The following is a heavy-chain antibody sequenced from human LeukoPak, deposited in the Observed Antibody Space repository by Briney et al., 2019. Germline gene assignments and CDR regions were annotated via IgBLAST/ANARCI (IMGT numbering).Heavy chain of an antibody. J-gene: IGHJ4*02. Sequence: ASVKVSYKASGYTFTSYAMHWVRQAPGQRLEWMGWINAGNGNTKYSQEFQGRVTITRDTSASTAYMELSSLRSEDMAVYYCARGPLVGATDFDYWGQGTLVTVSS. CDR3: ARGPLVGATDFDY. CDR1: GYTFTSYA. D-gene: IGHD1-26*01. V-gene: IGHV1-3*03. CDR2: INAGNGNT.